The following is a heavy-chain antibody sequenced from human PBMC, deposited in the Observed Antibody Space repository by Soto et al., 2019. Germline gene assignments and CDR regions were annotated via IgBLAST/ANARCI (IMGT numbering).Heavy chain of an antibody. D-gene: IGHD5-18*01. CDR1: GGSISSYY. CDR2: IYYSGST. CDR3: ARVGRVDTAMVSYYYYGMDV. Sequence: SSETLSLTCTVSGGSISSYYWSWIRQPPGKGLEWIGYIYYSGSTNYNPSLKSRVTISVDTSKNQFSLKLSSVTAADTAVYYCARVGRVDTAMVSYYYYGMDVWGQGTTVTVSS. V-gene: IGHV4-59*01. J-gene: IGHJ6*02.